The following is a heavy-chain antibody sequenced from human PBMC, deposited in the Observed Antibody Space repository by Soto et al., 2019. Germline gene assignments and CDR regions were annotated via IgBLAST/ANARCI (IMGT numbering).Heavy chain of an antibody. CDR2: IYYTGTT. Sequence: SETLSLTCTVSGGSIIDGGHFWTWVRQHPGLGLEWIGYIYYTGTTSYNPSLDSRVSMSVDTSKNQFSLTLDSVTAADAGVYYCARVRVDVPRGATRFFYIMDVWGQGTTVTVSS. CDR3: ARVRVDVPRGATRFFYIMDV. CDR1: GGSIIDGGHF. V-gene: IGHV4-31*03. J-gene: IGHJ6*02. D-gene: IGHD1-26*01.